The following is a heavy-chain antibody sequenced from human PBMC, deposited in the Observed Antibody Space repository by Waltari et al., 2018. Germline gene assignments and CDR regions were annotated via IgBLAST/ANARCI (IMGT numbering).Heavy chain of an antibody. V-gene: IGHV3-30*02. CDR1: GLIFSRFD. D-gene: IGHD3-3*02. J-gene: IGHJ1*01. CDR3: AGDISVSSPSL. Sequence: QVQLVESGGGVVQPGGSLRLSCQASGLIFSRFDMHWVRQAPGMGLEWVSVIRFDGSQKYYSESLKGRFTVSRDNSRDTLYLHMKNLESDDTATYFCAGDISVSSPSLWGRGTLVTVSS. CDR2: IRFDGSQK.